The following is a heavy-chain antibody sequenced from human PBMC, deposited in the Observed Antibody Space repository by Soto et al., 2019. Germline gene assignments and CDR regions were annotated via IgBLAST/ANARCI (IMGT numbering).Heavy chain of an antibody. D-gene: IGHD5-18*01. CDR2: INTDGGSA. CDR3: AKDFGYNYGYDAFDI. V-gene: IGHV3-74*01. CDR1: GFTFSSYW. J-gene: IGHJ3*02. Sequence: GGSLRLSCSASGFTFSSYWMHWVRQTPGKGLVWVSRINTDGGSASYADSVKGRFTISRDNAKNTLYLQMNSLRAEDTAVYYCAKDFGYNYGYDAFDIWGQGTMVTVSS.